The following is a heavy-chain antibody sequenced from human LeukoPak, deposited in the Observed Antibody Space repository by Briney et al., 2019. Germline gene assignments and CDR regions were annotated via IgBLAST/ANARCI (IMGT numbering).Heavy chain of an antibody. V-gene: IGHV4-34*01. J-gene: IGHJ6*03. CDR2: INHSGST. CDR3: ARGFRGYYYYYYMDI. D-gene: IGHD5-24*01. CDR1: GGSFSGYY. Sequence: SETLSLTCAVYGGSFSGYYWSWIRQPPGKGLEWIGEINHSGSTNYNPSLKSRVTISVDTSKNHFSLKLSSVTAADTAVYYCARGFRGYYYYYYMDIWGKGTTVTVSS.